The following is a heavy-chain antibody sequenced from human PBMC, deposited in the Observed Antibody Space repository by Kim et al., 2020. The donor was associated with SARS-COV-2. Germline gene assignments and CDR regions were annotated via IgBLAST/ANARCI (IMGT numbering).Heavy chain of an antibody. D-gene: IGHD2-15*01. Sequence: GGSLRLSCAASGFTFSSYSMNWVRQAPGKGLEWVSSISSSSSYIYYADSVKGRFTISRDNAKNSLYLQMNSLRAEDTAVYYCARAFRYCSGGSCSPRFDYWGQGTLVTVSS. CDR2: ISSSSSYI. V-gene: IGHV3-21*01. J-gene: IGHJ4*02. CDR3: ARAFRYCSGGSCSPRFDY. CDR1: GFTFSSYS.